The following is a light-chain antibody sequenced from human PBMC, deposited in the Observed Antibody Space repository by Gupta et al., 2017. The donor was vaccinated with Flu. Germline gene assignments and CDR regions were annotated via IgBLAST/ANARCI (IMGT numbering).Light chain of an antibody. Sequence: EIVMTQSPATLSVSPGERATLSCRASESVSRNLAWYQQKLGQAPRLLIYAASTRATGIPARFSGSGDGTEXTLTISXRQSEDLAIYYCQQYDKWPGGTFGXGTKVEIK. CDR2: AAS. V-gene: IGKV3-15*01. CDR1: ESVSRN. CDR3: QQYDKWPGGT. J-gene: IGKJ1*01.